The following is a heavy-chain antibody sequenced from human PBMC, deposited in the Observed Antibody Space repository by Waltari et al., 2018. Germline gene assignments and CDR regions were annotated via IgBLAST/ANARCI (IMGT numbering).Heavy chain of an antibody. D-gene: IGHD6-13*01. Sequence: EVQLVESGGHLIQPGGSLRLSCAASGFNFRGSSMHWVRQAPGKGLEWISYMNANSQTIYYADSVQGRFTISRDNAKNSWYLEMNSLRLEDTAVYFCVGNTLSIAAAGRVSYWGQGTPVTVSS. CDR1: GFNFRGSS. CDR2: MNANSQTI. J-gene: IGHJ4*02. V-gene: IGHV3-48*04. CDR3: VGNTLSIAAAGRVSY.